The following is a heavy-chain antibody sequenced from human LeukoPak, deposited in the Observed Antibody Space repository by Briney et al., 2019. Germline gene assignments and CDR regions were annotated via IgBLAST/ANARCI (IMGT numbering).Heavy chain of an antibody. CDR3: AKGGLLWFGEDYGMDV. Sequence: PGGSLRLSCAASGFTFSSYWMSWVRQAPGKGLEWVSAISGSGGSTYYADSVKGRFTISRDNSKNTLYLQMNSLRAEDTAVYYCAKGGLLWFGEDYGMDVWGQGTTVTVSS. V-gene: IGHV3-23*01. CDR2: ISGSGGST. J-gene: IGHJ6*02. CDR1: GFTFSSYW. D-gene: IGHD3-10*01.